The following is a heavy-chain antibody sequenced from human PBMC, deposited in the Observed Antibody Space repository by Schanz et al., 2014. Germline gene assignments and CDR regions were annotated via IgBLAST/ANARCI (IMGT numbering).Heavy chain of an antibody. J-gene: IGHJ6*02. CDR3: ARVQDDILTGSEYYYGMDV. D-gene: IGHD3-9*01. Sequence: QEQLVQSGAAVRKPGASVKVSCKASGYTFTSYGINWVRQAPGQGLEWMGRIIPILGIANYAQKLQGRVTMTTDTSTSTAYMELRSLRSDDTAVYYCARVQDDILTGSEYYYGMDVWGQGTTVTVSS. CDR2: IIPILGIA. CDR1: GYTFTSYG. V-gene: IGHV1-18*01.